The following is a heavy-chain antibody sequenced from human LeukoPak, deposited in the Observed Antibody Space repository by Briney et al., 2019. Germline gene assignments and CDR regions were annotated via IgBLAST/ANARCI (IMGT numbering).Heavy chain of an antibody. Sequence: SGPTLVNPTQPLTLTCTFSGFSLSTSGVGVGWIRQPPGKALEWLALIYWNDDKRYSPSLKSRLTITKDTSKNQVVLTMTNMDPVDTATYYCAHTGYFYYDIDYGAQETLATVSS. CDR1: GFSLSTSGVG. D-gene: IGHD3-22*01. CDR2: IYWNDDK. J-gene: IGHJ4*02. CDR3: AHTGYFYYDIDY. V-gene: IGHV2-5*01.